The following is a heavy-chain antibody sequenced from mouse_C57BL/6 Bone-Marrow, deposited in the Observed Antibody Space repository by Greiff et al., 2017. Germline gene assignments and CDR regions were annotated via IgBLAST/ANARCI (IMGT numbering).Heavy chain of an antibody. V-gene: IGHV1-26*01. Sequence: EVQLQQSGPELVKPGASVKISCKASGYTFTDYYMNWVKQSHGKSLEWIGDINPNNGGTSYNQKCKGKATLTVDKSSSTAYMELRSLTSEDSAVYYCAREGTIYYDYDDAMDYWGQGTSVTVSS. D-gene: IGHD2-4*01. CDR2: INPNNGGT. CDR1: GYTFTDYY. J-gene: IGHJ4*01. CDR3: AREGTIYYDYDDAMDY.